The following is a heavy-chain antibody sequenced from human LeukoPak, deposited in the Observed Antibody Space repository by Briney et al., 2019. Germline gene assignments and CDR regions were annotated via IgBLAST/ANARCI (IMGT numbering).Heavy chain of an antibody. D-gene: IGHD3-10*01. CDR1: GGSLSSYY. Sequence: SETLSLTCTVSGGSLSSYYWSWIRQPPGKGLEWIGYIYYSGSTNYNTSLKSRVTISVDTSKNQFSLKLSSVTAADTAVYYCARHAGSGSSKFDYWGQGTLVTVSS. J-gene: IGHJ4*02. CDR2: IYYSGST. V-gene: IGHV4-59*08. CDR3: ARHAGSGSSKFDY.